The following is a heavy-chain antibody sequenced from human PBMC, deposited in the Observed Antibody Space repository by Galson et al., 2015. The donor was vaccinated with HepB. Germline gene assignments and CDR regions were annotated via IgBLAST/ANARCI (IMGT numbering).Heavy chain of an antibody. CDR3: ARVAPDGSSGTSGHYYYGMDV. V-gene: IGHV1-2*04. D-gene: IGHD6-13*01. J-gene: IGHJ6*02. CDR1: GYTFTGYY. CDR2: INPNSGGT. Sequence: SVKVSCKASGYTFTGYYMHWVRQAPGQGLEWMGWINPNSGGTNYAQKFQGWVTMTRDTSISTAYMELSRLRSDDTAVYYCARVAPDGSSGTSGHYYYGMDVWGQGTTVTVSS.